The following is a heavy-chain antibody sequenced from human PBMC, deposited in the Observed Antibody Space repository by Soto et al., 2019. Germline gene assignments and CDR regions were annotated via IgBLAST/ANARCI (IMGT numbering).Heavy chain of an antibody. D-gene: IGHD4-17*01. J-gene: IGHJ4*02. CDR2: FYYSQST. V-gene: IGHV4-39*01. Sequence: SETLSLTCTVSGGSITSNSYYWGWIRQPPGKGLEWIGSFYYSQSTYFNPSLKSRVTISLDTSKNQFSLKLSAVTAADTAVYYCARRSTVTYDYWGQGTLVTVSS. CDR1: GGSITSNSYY. CDR3: ARRSTVTYDY.